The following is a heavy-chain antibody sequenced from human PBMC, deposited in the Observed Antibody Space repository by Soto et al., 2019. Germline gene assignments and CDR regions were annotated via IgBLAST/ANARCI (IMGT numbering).Heavy chain of an antibody. CDR1: GGTFSSYA. D-gene: IGHD1-1*01. CDR2: IIPIFGTA. V-gene: IGHV1-69*13. J-gene: IGHJ4*02. Sequence: VASVKVSCKASGGTFSSYAISWVRQAPGQGLEWMGGIIPIFGTANYAQKFQGRVTITADESTSTAYMELSSLRSEDTAVYYCASPPGTTGGLDYWGQGTLVTVSS. CDR3: ASPPGTTGGLDY.